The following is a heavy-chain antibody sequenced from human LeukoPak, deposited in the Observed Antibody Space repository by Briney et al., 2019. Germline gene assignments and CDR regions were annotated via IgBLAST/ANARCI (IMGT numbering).Heavy chain of an antibody. Sequence: GASVKVSCKASGNTFTSYDINWVRQATGQGLEWMGWMNPNSGNTGYAQKFQGRVTMTRNTSLSTAYMELSNLTSEDTAVYYCAKGSLLRYFDWLLTGGYFDYWGQGTLVTVSS. CDR2: MNPNSGNT. V-gene: IGHV1-8*01. CDR3: AKGSLLRYFDWLLTGGYFDY. D-gene: IGHD3-9*01. CDR1: GNTFTSYD. J-gene: IGHJ4*02.